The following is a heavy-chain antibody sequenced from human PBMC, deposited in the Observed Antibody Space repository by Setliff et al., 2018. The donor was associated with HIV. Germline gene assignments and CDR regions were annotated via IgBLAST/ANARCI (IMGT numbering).Heavy chain of an antibody. Sequence: SETLSLTCTVSGGSISGHYWSWIRQPPGMGLGWVGYIYYSGSTYSNPSLMSRATMSVDTSKNQFSLELRSVTVADTAVYFCARMQSPYYYQKSGFYYYYLNVWGKGTTVTVSS. D-gene: IGHD3-10*01. CDR1: GGSISGHY. V-gene: IGHV4-59*11. CDR3: ARMQSPYYYQKSGFYYYYLNV. J-gene: IGHJ6*03. CDR2: IYYSGST.